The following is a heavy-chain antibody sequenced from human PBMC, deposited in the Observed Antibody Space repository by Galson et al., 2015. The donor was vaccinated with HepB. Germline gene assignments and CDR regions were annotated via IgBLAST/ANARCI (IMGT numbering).Heavy chain of an antibody. J-gene: IGHJ3*02. CDR1: GFTFSSYA. CDR3: AKDSIQLWLRGDAFDI. V-gene: IGHV3-23*01. D-gene: IGHD5-18*01. Sequence: SLRLSCAASGFTFSSYAMSWVRQAPGKGLEWVSAISGSGGSTYYADSVKGRFTISRDNSKNTLYLQMNSLRAEDTAVYYCAKDSIQLWLRGDAFDIWGQGTMVTVSS. CDR2: ISGSGGST.